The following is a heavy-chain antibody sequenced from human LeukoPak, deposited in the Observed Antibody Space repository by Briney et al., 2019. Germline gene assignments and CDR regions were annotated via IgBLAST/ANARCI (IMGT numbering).Heavy chain of an antibody. CDR2: INHSGST. D-gene: IGHD3-10*01. V-gene: IGHV4-34*01. J-gene: IGHJ4*02. CDR1: GGPFSGYY. Sequence: PSETLSLTCTVYGGPFSGYYWSWIRQPPGKGLEWIGEINHSGSTNYYPSLKSRVTISVDTSKNQFSLRLSSVTAADTAVYYCARLYGSGSYYNYWGQGTLVTVSS. CDR3: ARLYGSGSYYNY.